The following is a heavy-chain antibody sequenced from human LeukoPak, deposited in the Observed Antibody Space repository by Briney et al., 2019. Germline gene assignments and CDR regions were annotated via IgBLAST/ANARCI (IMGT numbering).Heavy chain of an antibody. V-gene: IGHV3-7*01. Sequence: GGSLRLSCAASGFTFSSYWMSWVRQAPGKGLEWVANIKQDGSEKYYVDSVKGRFTISRDNAKNSLYLQMNSLRAEDTAVYYCARDRINYGDFEFGYWGQGTLVTVSS. CDR2: IKQDGSEK. D-gene: IGHD4-17*01. CDR3: ARDRINYGDFEFGY. CDR1: GFTFSSYW. J-gene: IGHJ4*02.